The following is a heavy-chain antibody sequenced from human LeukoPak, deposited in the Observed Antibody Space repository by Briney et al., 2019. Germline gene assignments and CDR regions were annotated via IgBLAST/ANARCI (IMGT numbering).Heavy chain of an antibody. V-gene: IGHV4-59*01. D-gene: IGHD4-17*01. J-gene: IGHJ5*02. CDR1: GGSLSSYF. CDR3: ARSRGGFGDYGSWFDP. CDR2: MRNSGTS. Sequence: SETVPLTCTVSGGSLSSYFWNWIRQPPGKGLEWIGYMRNSGTSNYNPSLKSRVTIALDTSKNQFSLKLNSVTAADTAEYYCARSRGGFGDYGSWFDPWGQGTLVTVSS.